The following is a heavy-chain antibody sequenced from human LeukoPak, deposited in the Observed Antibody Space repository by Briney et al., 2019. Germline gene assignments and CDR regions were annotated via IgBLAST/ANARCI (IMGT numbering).Heavy chain of an antibody. CDR2: ISSSGSTI. CDR1: GFTFSSYE. Sequence: GGSLRLSCAASGFTFSSYEMNWVRQAPGKGLEWVSYISSSGSTIYYADSVKGRFSISRDNAKNSLYLQMNSLRAEDTAVYYCARGALEMATITSPYYFDYWGQGTLVTVSS. CDR3: ARGALEMATITSPYYFDY. V-gene: IGHV3-48*03. D-gene: IGHD5-24*01. J-gene: IGHJ4*02.